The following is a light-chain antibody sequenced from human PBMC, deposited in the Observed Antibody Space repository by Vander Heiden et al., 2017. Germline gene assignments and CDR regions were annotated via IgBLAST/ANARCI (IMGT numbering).Light chain of an antibody. CDR3: LKYNGWPPWT. Sequence: ETVMTHSPAPLSVSPGERATLSCRASQSIRSNLAWYQHKPGQAPRLLIYGASTRTTGIPGRFSGSGSGTEFTLTIDSLQSEDFAVYYCLKYNGWPPWTFGQGTKVQ. CDR2: GAS. J-gene: IGKJ1*01. V-gene: IGKV3-15*01. CDR1: QSIRSN.